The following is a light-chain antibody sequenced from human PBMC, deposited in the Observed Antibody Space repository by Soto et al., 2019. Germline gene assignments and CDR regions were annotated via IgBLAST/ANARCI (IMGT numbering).Light chain of an antibody. CDR3: QQYNNWPRT. Sequence: EIVITQSPATLSVTPGERATLSCMASQSVSSNLAWYQQKPGQAPRLLIYGASTRATGIPARFSGSGSGTEFTLTICCLQSEHFAVYYCQQYNNWPRTFGQGTKVDIK. V-gene: IGKV3-15*01. CDR2: GAS. J-gene: IGKJ1*01. CDR1: QSVSSN.